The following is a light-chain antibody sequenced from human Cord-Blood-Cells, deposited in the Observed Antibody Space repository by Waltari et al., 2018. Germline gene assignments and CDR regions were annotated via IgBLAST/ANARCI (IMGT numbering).Light chain of an antibody. J-gene: IGLJ2*01. Sequence: QSALTQPASVSGSPGQPLTISCTGTSSDVGGYNYVPWYQQHPGKAPKLMIYEVSNRPSGVSNRFSGSKSGNTASLTISGLQAEDEADYYCSSYTSSSTLVFGGGTKLTVL. CDR2: EVS. V-gene: IGLV2-14*01. CDR3: SSYTSSSTLV. CDR1: SSDVGGYNY.